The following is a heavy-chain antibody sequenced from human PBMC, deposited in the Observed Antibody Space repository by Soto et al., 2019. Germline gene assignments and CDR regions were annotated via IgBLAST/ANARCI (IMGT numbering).Heavy chain of an antibody. CDR1: GGSISSGGYY. CDR3: ARGYPFSRYFDWLSPILYFDY. J-gene: IGHJ4*02. CDR2: IYYSGST. D-gene: IGHD3-9*01. V-gene: IGHV4-31*03. Sequence: TLSLTCTVSGGSISSGGYYWSWIRQHPGKGLEWIGYIYYSGSTYYNPSLKSRVTISVDTSKNQFSLKLSSVTAADTAVYYCARGYPFSRYFDWLSPILYFDYWGQGTLVTVSS.